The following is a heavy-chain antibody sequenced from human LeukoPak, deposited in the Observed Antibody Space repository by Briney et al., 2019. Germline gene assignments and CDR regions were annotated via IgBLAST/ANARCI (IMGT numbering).Heavy chain of an antibody. CDR3: ARERAELGLIDY. Sequence: SSETLSLTCTVSGGSISGFYWSWVRQPAGKGLEWIGRINTGGNTNYNPSLKSRVTMSIDTSKNQFSLKLSSVTAADTAVHYCARERAELGLIDYWGQGTLVTVSS. CDR2: INTGGNT. D-gene: IGHD1-7*01. J-gene: IGHJ4*02. CDR1: GGSISGFY. V-gene: IGHV4-4*07.